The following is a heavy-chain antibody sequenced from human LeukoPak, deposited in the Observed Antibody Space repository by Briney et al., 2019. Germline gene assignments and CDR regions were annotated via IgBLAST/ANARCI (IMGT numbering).Heavy chain of an antibody. Sequence: ASVKVSCKASGYTFTSYDINWVRQATGQGLEWMGWMNPNSGNTGYAQKFQGRVTMTRNTSISTAYMELSSLRSDDTAVYYFAKAGGGGAITMVRGVKGDYYYMDVWGKGTTVTISS. CDR3: AKAGGGGAITMVRGVKGDYYYMDV. CDR2: MNPNSGNT. D-gene: IGHD3-10*01. V-gene: IGHV1-8*01. J-gene: IGHJ6*03. CDR1: GYTFTSYD.